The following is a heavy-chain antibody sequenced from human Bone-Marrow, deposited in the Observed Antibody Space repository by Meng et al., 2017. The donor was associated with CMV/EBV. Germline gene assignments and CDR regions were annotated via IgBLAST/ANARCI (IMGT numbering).Heavy chain of an antibody. CDR2: IYYSGST. D-gene: IGHD2-2*01. CDR3: ARQNPLGYCSSTSCYEH. V-gene: IGHV4-30-4*08. CDR1: GGSISSGDYY. Sequence: QVPLQESGPGLVKPSQTLSLTCTVSGGSISSGDYYWSWIRQPPGKGLEWIGYIYYSGSTYYNPSLKSRVTISVDTSKNQFSLKLSSVTAADTAVYYCARQNPLGYCSSTSCYEHWGQGTLVTVSS. J-gene: IGHJ1*01.